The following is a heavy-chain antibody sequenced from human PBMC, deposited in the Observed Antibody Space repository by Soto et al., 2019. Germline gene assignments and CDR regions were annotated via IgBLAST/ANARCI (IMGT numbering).Heavy chain of an antibody. V-gene: IGHV1-69*13. Sequence: ASVKVSCKASGGTLNNYAINWVRQAPGQGLEWMGGILPVSAPPDYAQKFQGRVSITADHSTSTVYMELSRLKSDDTAVYFCAPESTYDVSNSFWGQGTLVTVSS. CDR2: ILPVSAPP. CDR1: GGTLNNYA. J-gene: IGHJ4*02. CDR3: APESTYDVSNSF. D-gene: IGHD3-3*01.